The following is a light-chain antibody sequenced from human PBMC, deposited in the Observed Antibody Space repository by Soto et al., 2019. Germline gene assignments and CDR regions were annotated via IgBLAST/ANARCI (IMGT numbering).Light chain of an antibody. CDR3: QQYYSTPLT. CDR1: QSVLYSSNNKNY. J-gene: IGKJ4*01. CDR2: WAS. V-gene: IGKV4-1*01. Sequence: DIVMTQSPDSLAVSLGERATINCKSSQSVLYSSNNKNYLAWYQQNPGQPPKLLIYWASTRESGVTDRFSGSGSGTDFTLTISSLQAEDVAVYYCQQYYSTPLTFGGGTKVEI.